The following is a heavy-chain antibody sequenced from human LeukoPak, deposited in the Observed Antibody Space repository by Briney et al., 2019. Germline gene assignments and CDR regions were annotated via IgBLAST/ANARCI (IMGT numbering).Heavy chain of an antibody. CDR2: ISYDGSNK. J-gene: IGHJ4*02. CDR1: GFTFSSYA. D-gene: IGHD3-22*01. Sequence: PGRSLRLSCAASGFTFSSYAMYWVRQAPGKGLEWVAVISYDGSNKYYADSVKGRFTISRDNSKNTLYLQMNSLRAEDTAVYYCAREGASGYLDYWGQGTLVTVSS. V-gene: IGHV3-30-3*01. CDR3: AREGASGYLDY.